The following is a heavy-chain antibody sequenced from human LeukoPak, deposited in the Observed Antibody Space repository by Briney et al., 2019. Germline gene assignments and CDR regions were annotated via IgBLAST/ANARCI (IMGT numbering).Heavy chain of an antibody. J-gene: IGHJ4*02. CDR1: GFTVSSNY. V-gene: IGHV3-66*01. CDR3: ARDRAVADGRLYY. Sequence: PGGSLRLSCAGSGFTVSSNYMSWVRQAPGEGLEWVSVIYSGDSTYYADSVKGRSIISRDNSKNTVYLQMNSLRAEDTAVYYCARDRAVADGRLYYWGQGTLVTVSS. D-gene: IGHD6-19*01. CDR2: IYSGDST.